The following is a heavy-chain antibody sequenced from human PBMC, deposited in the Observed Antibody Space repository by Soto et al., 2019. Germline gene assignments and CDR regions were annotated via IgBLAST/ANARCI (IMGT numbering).Heavy chain of an antibody. D-gene: IGHD2-2*02. CDR2: IDPSDSYT. CDR1: GYSFTSYW. Sequence: PGESLKVSGKGSGYSFTSYWSSGVRQMPGKGLGWRGRIDPSDSYTNYSPSFQGHLTISADKSISTAYLQWSSLKASDTAMYYCARLGYCSSTSCYTHGDYYGMDVWGQGTTATVSS. V-gene: IGHV5-10-1*01. CDR3: ARLGYCSSTSCYTHGDYYGMDV. J-gene: IGHJ6*02.